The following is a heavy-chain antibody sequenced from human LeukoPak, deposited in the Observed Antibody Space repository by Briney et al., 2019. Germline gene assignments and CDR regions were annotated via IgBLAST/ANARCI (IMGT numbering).Heavy chain of an antibody. CDR3: ARFNYGDYGSFDY. D-gene: IGHD4-17*01. CDR2: ITFSSKTI. Sequence: GGSLRLSCAASGFTFGDYYMSWIRQAPGKGLEWISYITFSSKTIYYADSVRGRFTISRDNAKNSLYLQINSLRAGDTAVYYCARFNYGDYGSFDYWGQGTLVTVSS. CDR1: GFTFGDYY. V-gene: IGHV3-11*04. J-gene: IGHJ4*02.